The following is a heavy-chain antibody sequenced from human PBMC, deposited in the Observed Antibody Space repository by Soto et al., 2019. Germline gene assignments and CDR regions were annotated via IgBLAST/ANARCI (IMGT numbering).Heavy chain of an antibody. V-gene: IGHV3-7*03. J-gene: IGHJ4*02. CDR1: GLTSTTSW. Sequence: EVLLVESGGGLVQPGGSLRLSCAASGLTSTTSWMNWVRQAPGKGLEWVANIKLQGGEKNYVESVQGRFSISRDDARNSLYLEMNSRRVEDTALYYCVGSRGWTFDSWGQGTLVTVSS. D-gene: IGHD6-19*01. CDR3: VGSRGWTFDS. CDR2: IKLQGGEK.